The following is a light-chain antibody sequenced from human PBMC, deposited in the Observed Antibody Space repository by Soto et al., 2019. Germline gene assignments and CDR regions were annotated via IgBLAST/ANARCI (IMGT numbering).Light chain of an antibody. CDR3: CSYAGRSTYVV. Sequence: QSALTQPASVSGSPGQSITISCTGTSSDVGSYNLVSWYPQHPGKAPKLMIYEGTKRPSGVSNRFSGSKSGNTASLTISGLQAEDEADYYCCSYAGRSTYVVFGGGTKLTVL. J-gene: IGLJ2*01. CDR2: EGT. CDR1: SSDVGSYNL. V-gene: IGLV2-23*01.